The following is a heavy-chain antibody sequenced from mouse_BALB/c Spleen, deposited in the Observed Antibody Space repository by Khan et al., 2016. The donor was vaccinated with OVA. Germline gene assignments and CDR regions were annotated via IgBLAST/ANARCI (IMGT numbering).Heavy chain of an antibody. CDR1: GFTFSGFG. CDR2: ISSDSNTI. Sequence: EVELVESGGGLVQTGGSRKLSCAASGFTFSGFGMHWVRQAPEKGLEWVAYISSDSNTIYYADTVKGRFTISRDNPKKPLFLQITRLRSEDTAMYYCARTGYYYFDYWGQGTTLTVSS. J-gene: IGHJ2*01. CDR3: ARTGYYYFDY. V-gene: IGHV5-17*02. D-gene: IGHD2-3*01.